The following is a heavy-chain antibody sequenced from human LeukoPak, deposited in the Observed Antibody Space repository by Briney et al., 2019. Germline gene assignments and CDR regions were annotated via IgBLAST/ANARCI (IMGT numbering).Heavy chain of an antibody. Sequence: PSETLSLTCAVSGGSISSGGYSWSWIRQPPGKGLEWIGYIYHSGSTYYNPSLKSRVTISVDRSKNQFSLKLSSVTAADTAVYYCARLGAEPGTSRYIYYYYGMDVWGQGTTVTVSS. CDR3: ARLGAEPGTSRYIYYYYGMDV. D-gene: IGHD2-2*02. CDR1: GGSISSGGYS. V-gene: IGHV4-30-2*01. J-gene: IGHJ6*02. CDR2: IYHSGST.